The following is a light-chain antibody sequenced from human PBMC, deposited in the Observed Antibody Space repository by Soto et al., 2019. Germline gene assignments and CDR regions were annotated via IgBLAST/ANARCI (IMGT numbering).Light chain of an antibody. J-gene: IGLJ3*02. CDR1: SGHSTYI. CDR3: ETWDSNIRV. Sequence: QAVVTQSSSASASLGSSVKLSCTLDSGHSTYIIAWHQQQPGKAPQYLMTLEGSGSYNKGSGVPDRFSGSTSGADRYLTISNLQFEDEADYYCETWDSNIRVFGGGTKVTVL. CDR2: LEGSGSY. V-gene: IGLV4-60*02.